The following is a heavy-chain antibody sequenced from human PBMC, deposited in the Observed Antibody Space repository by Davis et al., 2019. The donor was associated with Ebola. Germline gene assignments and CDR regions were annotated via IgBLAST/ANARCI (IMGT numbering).Heavy chain of an antibody. Sequence: GGSLRLSCAASGFTFSTYAMGWVRQAPGKGLEWVSDISSGGGAPYYADSMKGRFTISRDNSKNSLHLQMNSLRAEDTAMYYCARRKGGYTTFDIWGQGTMVSVSS. CDR2: ISSGGGAP. CDR1: GFTFSTYA. D-gene: IGHD5-18*01. V-gene: IGHV3-23*01. J-gene: IGHJ3*02. CDR3: ARRKGGYTTFDI.